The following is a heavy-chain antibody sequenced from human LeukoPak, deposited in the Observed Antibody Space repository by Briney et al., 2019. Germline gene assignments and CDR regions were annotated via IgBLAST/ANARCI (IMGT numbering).Heavy chain of an antibody. Sequence: GGSLRLSCAASGFTFSSYAMSWVRQAPGKGLEWVSYINSDGSITTYADSVKGRFTVSRDSAKNTLYLQMNSLRAEDTAVYYCARGLLSNWFDPWGQGALVTVSS. V-gene: IGHV3-74*01. CDR3: ARGLLSNWFDP. CDR2: INSDGSIT. J-gene: IGHJ5*02. CDR1: GFTFSSYA. D-gene: IGHD4-11*01.